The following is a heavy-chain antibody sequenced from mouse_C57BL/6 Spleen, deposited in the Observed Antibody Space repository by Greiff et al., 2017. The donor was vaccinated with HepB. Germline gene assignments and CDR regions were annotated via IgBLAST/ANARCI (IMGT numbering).Heavy chain of an antibody. V-gene: IGHV5-6*01. Sequence: EVHLVESGGDLVKPGGSLKLSCAASGFTFSSYGMSWVRQTPDKRLEWVATISSGGSYTYYPDSVKGRFTISRDNAKNTLYLQTSSLKSEDTAMYYCARHWSNYDWFAYWGQGTLVTVSA. J-gene: IGHJ3*01. CDR1: GFTFSSYG. D-gene: IGHD2-5*01. CDR2: ISSGGSYT. CDR3: ARHWSNYDWFAY.